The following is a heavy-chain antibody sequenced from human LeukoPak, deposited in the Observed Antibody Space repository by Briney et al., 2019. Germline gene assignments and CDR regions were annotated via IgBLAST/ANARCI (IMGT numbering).Heavy chain of an antibody. Sequence: GGSLRLSCAASGFTFNNYAMTWVRQAPGKGLEWVSVVSGSGDNTNYADSVKGRFTISRDNSKNTLFLQMNSLKTEDTAVYYCITPLPYSAQGGQGTLVTVSS. CDR2: VSGSGDNT. CDR3: ITPLPYSAQ. V-gene: IGHV3-23*01. CDR1: GFTFNNYA. D-gene: IGHD2-21*01. J-gene: IGHJ4*02.